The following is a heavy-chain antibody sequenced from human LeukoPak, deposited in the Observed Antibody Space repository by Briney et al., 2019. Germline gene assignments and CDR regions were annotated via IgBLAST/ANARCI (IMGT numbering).Heavy chain of an antibody. CDR2: IYPGDSDT. Sequence: GESLKISCKGSGYSFTSYWIGWVRQMPGKGLEWMGIIYPGDSDTRYSPSFQGQVTISADKSISTAYLQWSSLKASDTAMYYCARPSSGQLTDAPEPNYYYYYMDVWGKGTTVTVSS. CDR1: GYSFTSYW. J-gene: IGHJ6*03. CDR3: ARPSSGQLTDAPEPNYYYYYMDV. V-gene: IGHV5-51*01. D-gene: IGHD5-18*01.